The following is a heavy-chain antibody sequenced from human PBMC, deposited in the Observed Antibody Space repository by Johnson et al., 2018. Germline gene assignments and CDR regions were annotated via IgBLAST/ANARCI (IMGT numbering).Heavy chain of an antibody. V-gene: IGHV3-33*03. CDR3: GRDGQQLAPYTMDV. CDR2: IWFDASHE. Sequence: QVQLVESGGGVVQPGGSLRLSCEASGYTFRNHAMHWVRQAPGKGLEWVAQIWFDASHEYYADSVNGRFSISKDNSKNTVFLQMNSLRDVDTAVYYCGRDGQQLAPYTMDVWGQGTPVTVSS. D-gene: IGHD6-13*01. J-gene: IGHJ6*02. CDR1: GYTFRNHA.